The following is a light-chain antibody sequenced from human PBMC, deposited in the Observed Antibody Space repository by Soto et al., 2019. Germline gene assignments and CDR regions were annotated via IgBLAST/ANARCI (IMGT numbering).Light chain of an antibody. CDR2: DVT. CDR1: GSDIGSYNY. J-gene: IGLJ1*01. Sequence: QSVLTQPASVSGSPGQSITISCTGTGSDIGSYNYVSWYQHHPGKVPKFIIYDVTNRPSGVSDHFSGSKSGNTASLTISGLQAEDEADYYCNSYTSASTYVFGTGTKVTVL. CDR3: NSYTSASTYV. V-gene: IGLV2-14*03.